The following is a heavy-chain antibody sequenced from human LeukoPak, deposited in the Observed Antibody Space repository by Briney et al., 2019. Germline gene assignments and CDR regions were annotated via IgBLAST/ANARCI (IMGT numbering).Heavy chain of an antibody. Sequence: PSETLSLTCTVSGGSISRYYWSWIRQPPGKGLEWIGYIYYSGSTNYNPSLKSRVTISVDTSKNQFSLKLSSVTAADTAVYYCAREGVAATDRYYYYYMDVWGTRTTVTVSS. CDR1: GGSISRYY. D-gene: IGHD2-15*01. CDR2: IYYSGST. CDR3: AREGVAATDRYYYYYMDV. V-gene: IGHV4-59*01. J-gene: IGHJ6*03.